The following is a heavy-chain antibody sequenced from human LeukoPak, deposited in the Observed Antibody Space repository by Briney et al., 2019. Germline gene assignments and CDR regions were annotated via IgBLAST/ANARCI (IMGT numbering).Heavy chain of an antibody. CDR1: GFIFSSFG. CDR3: ARDDDYGFDY. J-gene: IGHJ4*02. V-gene: IGHV3-30*02. Sequence: GGSLRLSCAASGFIFSSFGMHWVRQAPGKGLEWVAFIRYDGSNKYYADSVKGRFTISRDNAKNTLYPQMNSLRAEDTAVYYCARDDDYGFDYWGQGTLVTVSS. CDR2: IRYDGSNK. D-gene: IGHD4-17*01.